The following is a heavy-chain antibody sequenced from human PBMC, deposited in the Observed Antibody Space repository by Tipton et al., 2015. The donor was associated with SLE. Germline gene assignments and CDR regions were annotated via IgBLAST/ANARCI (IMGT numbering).Heavy chain of an antibody. Sequence: TLSLTCAVYGGSFSGYYWNWIRQPPGKGLEWIGEINHSGGTNYNPSLKSRVTISVDTSKNQFSLKLRSVTAADTAVYYCASHGGNDFWRGNWFDPWGQGALVTVSS. D-gene: IGHD3-3*01. J-gene: IGHJ5*02. CDR2: INHSGGT. V-gene: IGHV4-34*01. CDR3: ASHGGNDFWRGNWFDP. CDR1: GGSFSGYY.